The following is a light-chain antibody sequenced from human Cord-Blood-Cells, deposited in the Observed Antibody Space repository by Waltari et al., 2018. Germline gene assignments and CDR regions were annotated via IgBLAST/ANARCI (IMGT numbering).Light chain of an antibody. CDR3: CSYAGSSTSWV. J-gene: IGLJ3*02. Sequence: QSALTQPASVSGSPGQSITISCTGTSSDVGSYNLVSWYQQHPGKAPKLMIYEVSKRPSGVSNRVAGSKSGKTASLTISGLQAEDEADYYCCSYAGSSTSWVFGGGTKLTVL. CDR2: EVS. V-gene: IGLV2-23*02. CDR1: SSDVGSYNL.